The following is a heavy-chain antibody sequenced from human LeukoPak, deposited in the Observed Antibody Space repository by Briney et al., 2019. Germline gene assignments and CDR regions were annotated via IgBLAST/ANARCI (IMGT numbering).Heavy chain of an antibody. V-gene: IGHV3-48*03. J-gene: IGHJ4*02. CDR3: ATLRPRQQLVVGH. CDR1: GFTFSSYE. Sequence: GGSLRLSCAASGFTFSSYEMNWVRQAPGKGPEWVSYISSSGSTKYYADSVKGRFTVSRDNALNSLHLQMSSLRDEDTAVYYCATLRPRQQLVVGHWGQGTLVTVSS. D-gene: IGHD6-13*01. CDR2: ISSSGSTK.